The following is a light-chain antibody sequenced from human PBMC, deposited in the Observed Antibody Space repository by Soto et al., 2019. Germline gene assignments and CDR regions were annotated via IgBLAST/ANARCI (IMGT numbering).Light chain of an antibody. CDR2: IND. CDR3: ATWDDDLNAAV. CDR1: SSNIAGNT. Sequence: QSVLTQPPSLSGTPGQRVTISCSGSSSNIAGNTVHWYQNLPGTAPKLLIYINDQRPSGVPGRFSASTSGNSASLAISGLQSDDEADYYCATWDDDLNAAVFGGGTQLTVL. V-gene: IGLV1-44*01. J-gene: IGLJ7*01.